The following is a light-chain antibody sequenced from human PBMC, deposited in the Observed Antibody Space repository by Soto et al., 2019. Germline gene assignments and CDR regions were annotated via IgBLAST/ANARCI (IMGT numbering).Light chain of an antibody. V-gene: IGKV3-20*01. CDR1: QSISRY. CDR3: QQYGTSPLT. Sequence: EIVLTQSPGTLSLSPGERATLSCRASQSISRYLTWYQQKPGQAPRLLIYGASSRATGIPDRFSGSGSGTDFTLTISRLEPEDFAVYYCQQYGTSPLTFGGGTKVDI. J-gene: IGKJ4*01. CDR2: GAS.